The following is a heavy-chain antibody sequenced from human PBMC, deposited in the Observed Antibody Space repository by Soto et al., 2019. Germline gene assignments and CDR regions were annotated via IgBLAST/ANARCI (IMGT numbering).Heavy chain of an antibody. V-gene: IGHV3-23*01. Sequence: GSLRLSCAGSGFTFSSYALSWVRQAPGKGLEWVSAISGSGGSTYYADSVNGRFTISRDNSKNTLYLQMSSLRAEDTAVYYCPKVHHIVVVTALPPSYWRQGTLVTVSA. CDR2: ISGSGGST. CDR3: PKVHHIVVVTALPPSY. J-gene: IGHJ4*02. D-gene: IGHD2-21*02. CDR1: GFTFSSYA.